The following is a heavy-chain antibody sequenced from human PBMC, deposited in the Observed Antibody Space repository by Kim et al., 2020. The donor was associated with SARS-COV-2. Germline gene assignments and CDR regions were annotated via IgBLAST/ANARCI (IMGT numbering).Heavy chain of an antibody. CDR2: ISAYNGNT. D-gene: IGHD3-10*01. J-gene: IGHJ5*02. CDR3: ARDNDVVRGVGWFDP. V-gene: IGHV1-18*01. Sequence: ASVKVSCKASGYTFTSYGISWVRQAPGQGLEWMGWISAYNGNTNYAQKLQGRVTMTTDTSTSTAYMELRSLRSDDTAVYYCARDNDVVRGVGWFDPWGQGTLVTGSS. CDR1: GYTFTSYG.